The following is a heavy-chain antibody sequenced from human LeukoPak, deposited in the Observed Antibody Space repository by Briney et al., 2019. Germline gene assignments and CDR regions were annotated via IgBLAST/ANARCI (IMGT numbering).Heavy chain of an antibody. CDR3: ARPDYCDSSGYDY. D-gene: IGHD3-22*01. Sequence: SETLSLTCTVSGGSISSSSYYWGWIRQPPGKGLEWIGSIYYSGSTYYNPSLKSRVTISVDTSKNQFSLKLSSVTAADTAVYYCARPDYCDSSGYDYWGQGTLVTVSS. V-gene: IGHV4-39*01. J-gene: IGHJ4*02. CDR1: GGSISSSSYY. CDR2: IYYSGST.